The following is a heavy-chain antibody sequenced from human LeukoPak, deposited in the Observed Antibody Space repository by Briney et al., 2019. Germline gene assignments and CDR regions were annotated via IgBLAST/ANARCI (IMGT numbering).Heavy chain of an antibody. Sequence: SETLSLTCTVSGGSISSGGYYWSWIRQHPGKGLEWIGYIYYSGSTYYNPSLKSRVTISVDTSKNQFSLKLSSVTAADTAVYYCARVKPRWCSGGSCYYFDYWGQGTLVTVSS. V-gene: IGHV4-31*03. CDR3: ARVKPRWCSGGSCYYFDY. J-gene: IGHJ4*02. D-gene: IGHD2-15*01. CDR1: GGSISSGGYY. CDR2: IYYSGST.